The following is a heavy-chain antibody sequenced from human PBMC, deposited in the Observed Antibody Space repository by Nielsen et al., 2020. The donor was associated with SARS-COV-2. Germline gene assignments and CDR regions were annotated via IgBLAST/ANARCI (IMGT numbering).Heavy chain of an antibody. J-gene: IGHJ4*02. D-gene: IGHD4-11*01. CDR3: ARDSKTRLLDY. CDR2: IIPIFGTA. Sequence: WVRQAPGQGLERMGGIIPIFGTANYAQKFQGRVTITADESTSTAYMELSSLRSEDTAVYYCARDSKTRLLDYWGQGTLVTVSS. V-gene: IGHV1-69*01.